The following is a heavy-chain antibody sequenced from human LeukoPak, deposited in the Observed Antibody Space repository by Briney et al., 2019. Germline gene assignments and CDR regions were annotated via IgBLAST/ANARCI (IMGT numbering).Heavy chain of an antibody. CDR2: IYHSGST. J-gene: IGHJ6*02. CDR1: GGSISSGGYS. CDR3: ARGSTMDV. Sequence: PSQTLSLTCAVSGGSISSGGYSWSWIRQPPGKGLEWIGYIYHSGSTSYNPSLKSRVTIPVDRSKNQFSLKLSSVTAADTAVYYCARGSTMDVWGQGTTVTVSS. V-gene: IGHV4-30-2*01.